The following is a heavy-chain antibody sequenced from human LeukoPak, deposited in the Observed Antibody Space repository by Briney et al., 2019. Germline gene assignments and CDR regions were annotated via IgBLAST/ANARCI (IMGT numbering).Heavy chain of an antibody. D-gene: IGHD3-10*01. CDR1: GYTFTGYY. CDR3: ARTYITMVRGAPYNWFDP. J-gene: IGHJ5*02. CDR2: INPNSGGT. V-gene: IGHV1-2*02. Sequence: ASVKVSCKASGYTFTGYYMHWVGQAPGQGLEWMGWINPNSGGTNYAQKFQGRVTMTRDTSISTAYMELSRLRSDDTAVYYCARTYITMVRGAPYNWFDPWGQGTLVTVSS.